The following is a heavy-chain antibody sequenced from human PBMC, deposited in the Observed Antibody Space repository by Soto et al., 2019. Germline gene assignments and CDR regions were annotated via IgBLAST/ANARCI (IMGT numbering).Heavy chain of an antibody. CDR1: GGTFSSYA. CDR2: IIPIFGTA. V-gene: IGHV1-69*06. J-gene: IGHJ6*02. D-gene: IGHD6-19*01. Sequence: SVKVSCKASGGTFSSYAISWVRQAPGQGLEWMGGIIPIFGTANYAQKFQGRVTITADKSTSTAYVELSSLRSEDTAVYYCAREVVIAVAPPPEYGMDVWGQGTTVTVSS. CDR3: AREVVIAVAPPPEYGMDV.